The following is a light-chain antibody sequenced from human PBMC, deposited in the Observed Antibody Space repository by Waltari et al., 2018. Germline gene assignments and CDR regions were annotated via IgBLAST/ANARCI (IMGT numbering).Light chain of an antibody. CDR2: GAS. Sequence: DIQMTQSPLSLSASVGDRVSITCRASQSIDNYLNWYRQKPGKAPELLIYGASNLQSGVPSRFSGSGSGTDFTLTITSLQPEDFATYHCQQSSNTPFTFGPGTKVD. CDR1: QSIDNY. CDR3: QQSSNTPFT. V-gene: IGKV1-39*01. J-gene: IGKJ3*01.